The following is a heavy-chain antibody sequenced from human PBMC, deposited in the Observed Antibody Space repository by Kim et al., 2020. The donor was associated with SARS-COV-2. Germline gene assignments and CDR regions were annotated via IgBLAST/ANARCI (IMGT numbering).Heavy chain of an antibody. CDR1: GYTFTGYY. D-gene: IGHD1-26*01. V-gene: IGHV1-2*02. CDR3: ARDRPAGGGSYYGDYYYYGMDV. Sequence: ASVKVSCKASGYTFTGYYMHWVRQAPGQGLEWMGWINPNSGGTNYAQKFQGRVTMTRDTSISTAYMELSRLRSDDTAVYYCARDRPAGGGSYYGDYYYYGMDVSGQGTTVTVSS. J-gene: IGHJ6*02. CDR2: INPNSGGT.